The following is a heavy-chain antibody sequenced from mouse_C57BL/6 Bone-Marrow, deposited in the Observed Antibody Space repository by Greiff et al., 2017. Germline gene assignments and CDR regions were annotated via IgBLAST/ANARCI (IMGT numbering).Heavy chain of an antibody. J-gene: IGHJ1*03. Sequence: QVHVKQPGAELVKPGASVKLSCKASGYTFTSYWMQWVKQRPGQGLEWIGEIDPSDSYTNYNQKFTGKATLTVDTSSSTAYMQLSSLTSEDSAVYYCARPGRSPYWYFDVWGTGTTVTVSS. CDR3: ARPGRSPYWYFDV. D-gene: IGHD1-1*01. V-gene: IGHV1-50*01. CDR2: IDPSDSYT. CDR1: GYTFTSYW.